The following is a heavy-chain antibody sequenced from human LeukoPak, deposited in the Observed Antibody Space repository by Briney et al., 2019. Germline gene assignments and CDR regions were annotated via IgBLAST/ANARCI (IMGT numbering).Heavy chain of an antibody. J-gene: IGHJ4*02. Sequence: PGGSLRLSCAASGFTFRRYGMSWVRQAPGKGLEWVSAISGSGGSTYYADSVKGRFTISRDNSKNTLYLQMNSLRAEDTAVYYCAKFGSSSDNFDYWGQGTLVTVSP. D-gene: IGHD6-6*01. CDR2: ISGSGGST. V-gene: IGHV3-23*01. CDR1: GFTFRRYG. CDR3: AKFGSSSDNFDY.